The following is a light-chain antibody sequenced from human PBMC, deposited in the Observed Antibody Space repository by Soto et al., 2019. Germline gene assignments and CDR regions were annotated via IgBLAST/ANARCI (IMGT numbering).Light chain of an antibody. CDR2: GTS. J-gene: IGKJ3*01. Sequence: DIQMTQSPSSLSASVGDTVTITCRTSPSITTYLHWYQQKPGKAPKLLIYGTSSLQSGVPSRFSGSGSGTDVTLTISSLQPEDFATYYCQQTYSTPFTFGPGTKVDIK. V-gene: IGKV1-39*01. CDR3: QQTYSTPFT. CDR1: PSITTY.